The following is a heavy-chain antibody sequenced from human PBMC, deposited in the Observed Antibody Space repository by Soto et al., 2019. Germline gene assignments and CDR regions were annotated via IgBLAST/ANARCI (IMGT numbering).Heavy chain of an antibody. CDR3: AKDRLYSGYDSNYFDY. D-gene: IGHD5-12*01. V-gene: IGHV3-23*01. J-gene: IGHJ4*02. CDR1: GFTFSSYA. CDR2: ISGSGGST. Sequence: PGGSLRLSCAASGFTFSSYAMSWVRQAPGKGLEWVSAISGSGGSTYYADSVKGRFTISRDNSKNTLYLQMNSLRAEDTAVYYCAKDRLYSGYDSNYFDYWGQGTLVTVSS.